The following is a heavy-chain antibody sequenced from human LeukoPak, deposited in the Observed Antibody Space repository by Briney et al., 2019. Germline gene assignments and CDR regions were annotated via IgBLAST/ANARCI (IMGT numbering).Heavy chain of an antibody. CDR1: GFTFTTYA. Sequence: GGSLRLSRAASGFTFTTYAMIWVRRAPGRGLEWVSAVSGGGDVTYYADSVKGRFTISRDNSENTVSLQLNSLRAEDTAVYYCARLSGTSGTTSRVLHFWGQGALVTVAS. V-gene: IGHV3-23*01. CDR2: VSGGGDVT. J-gene: IGHJ4*02. CDR3: ARLSGTSGTTSRVLHF. D-gene: IGHD1-1*01.